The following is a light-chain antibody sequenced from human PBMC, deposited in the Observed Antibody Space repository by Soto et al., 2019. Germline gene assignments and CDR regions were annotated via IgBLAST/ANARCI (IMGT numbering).Light chain of an antibody. J-gene: IGKJ1*01. CDR2: GTS. Sequence: EVVLTQSPGTLSLSPGERATLSCRASQSVSSSYLAWYQQKPGQAPRLLFYGTSSRATGIPDRFSGSGFGTDFTLTISRLEPEDFAVYYCQQYGSSSWTFGQGTKVDIK. CDR3: QQYGSSSWT. V-gene: IGKV3-20*01. CDR1: QSVSSSY.